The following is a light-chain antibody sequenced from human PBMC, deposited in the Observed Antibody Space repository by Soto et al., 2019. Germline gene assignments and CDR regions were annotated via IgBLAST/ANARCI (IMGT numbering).Light chain of an antibody. V-gene: IGKV3-11*01. CDR3: QQRKNSPPT. J-gene: IGKJ4*01. CDR2: DAS. CDR1: QSLNVF. Sequence: EIVLTQSPATLSLSPGERATLSCRASQSLNVFLAWYQQKPGQAPRLLIYDASKRATGIPARFSGSGSGTDFTLSISSLEAEDFAVYYCQQRKNSPPTFGGGTKVEIK.